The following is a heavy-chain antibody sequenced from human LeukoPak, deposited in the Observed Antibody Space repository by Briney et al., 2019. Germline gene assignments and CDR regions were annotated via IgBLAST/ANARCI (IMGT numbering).Heavy chain of an antibody. CDR2: ISYDGSNK. V-gene: IGHV3-30-3*01. CDR3: ARDPVGYCSGGSCYSPYGMDV. J-gene: IGHJ6*04. D-gene: IGHD2-15*01. CDR1: GFTFSSYA. Sequence: GGSLRLSCAASGFTFSSYAMHWVRQAPGKGLEWVAVISYDGSNKYYADSVKGRFTISRDNSKNTLYLQMNSLRAEDTAVYYCARDPVGYCSGGSCYSPYGMDVWGKGTTVTVSS.